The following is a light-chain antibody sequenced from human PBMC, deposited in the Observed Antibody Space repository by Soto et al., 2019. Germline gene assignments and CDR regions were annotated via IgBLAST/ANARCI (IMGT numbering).Light chain of an antibody. CDR3: QQSYSTFFT. CDR2: AAS. V-gene: IGKV1-39*01. J-gene: IGKJ3*01. CDR1: QSISHY. Sequence: DIQMTQSPSSLSASVGDGVTITCRASQSISHYLNWYQQKPGKAPKLLIYAASSLQSGVPSRFSGSGSGTDFTLTISSLQPEDFATYYCQQSYSTFFTFGPGTKVDIK.